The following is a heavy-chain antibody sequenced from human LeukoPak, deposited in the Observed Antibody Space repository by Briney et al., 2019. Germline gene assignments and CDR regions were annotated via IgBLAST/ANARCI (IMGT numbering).Heavy chain of an antibody. V-gene: IGHV4-59*01. D-gene: IGHD6-13*01. CDR2: IYYSGGT. J-gene: IGHJ4*02. CDR3: ARVGYSSSWYLAG. CDR1: GGSISSYY. Sequence: SETLSLTCTVSGGSISSYYWSWIRQPPGKGLEWIGYIYYSGGTNYNPSLKSRVTISVDTSKNQFSLKLSSVTAADTAVYYCARVGYSSSWYLAGWGQGTLVTVSS.